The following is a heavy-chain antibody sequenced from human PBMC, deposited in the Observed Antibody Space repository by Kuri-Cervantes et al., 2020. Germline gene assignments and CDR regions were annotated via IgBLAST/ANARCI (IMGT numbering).Heavy chain of an antibody. CDR2: ISAYNGNT. V-gene: IGHV1-18*01. D-gene: IGHD3-22*01. CDR3: ARDRYYYDQYGAFAI. Sequence: ASVKVSCKASGYTFTSYGISWARQAPGQGLEWMGWISAYNGNTNYAQKLQGRVTMTTGTSTSTAYMELRSLRSDDTAVYYCARDRYYYDQYGAFAIWGQGTMVTVSS. CDR1: GYTFTSYG. J-gene: IGHJ3*02.